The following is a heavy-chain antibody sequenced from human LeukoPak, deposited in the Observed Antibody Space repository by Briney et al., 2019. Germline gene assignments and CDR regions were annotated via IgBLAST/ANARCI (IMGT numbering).Heavy chain of an antibody. V-gene: IGHV3-7*01. Sequence: GGSLRLSCAASGFTFSSYWMSWVHQAPGKGLEWVANIKQDGSEKYYVDSVKGRFTISRDNAKNSLYLQMNSLRAEDTAVYYCAREEGYSGYDFDYWGQGTLVTVSS. CDR1: GFTFSSYW. J-gene: IGHJ4*02. CDR3: AREEGYSGYDFDY. CDR2: IKQDGSEK. D-gene: IGHD5-12*01.